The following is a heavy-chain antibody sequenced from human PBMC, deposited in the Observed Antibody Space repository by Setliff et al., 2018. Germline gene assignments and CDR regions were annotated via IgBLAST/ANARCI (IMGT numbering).Heavy chain of an antibody. V-gene: IGHV4-30-4*08. D-gene: IGHD1-26*01. Sequence: PSETLSLTCTVSGDSISSGDYFWSWIRQPPGKVLEWIAYIYHSGSAYYNPSLKSRVTMSVDTSKNQLSLHLTSVTAADTAVYYCARKGISALSGAFDMWGQGTMVTV. CDR2: IYHSGSA. CDR1: GDSISSGDYF. J-gene: IGHJ3*02. CDR3: ARKGISALSGAFDM.